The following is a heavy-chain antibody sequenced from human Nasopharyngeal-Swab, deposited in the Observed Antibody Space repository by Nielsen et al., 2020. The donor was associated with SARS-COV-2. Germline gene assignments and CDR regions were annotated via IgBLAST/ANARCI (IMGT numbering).Heavy chain of an antibody. Sequence: GESLKISCAASGFTFSSYAMSWVRQAPGKGLEWVSAISGSGGSTYYADSVKGRFTISRDNSKNTLYLQMNSLRAEDTAVYYCAKAVLEWLLQPYYYYGMDVWGQGTTVTVSS. J-gene: IGHJ6*02. D-gene: IGHD3-3*01. CDR3: AKAVLEWLLQPYYYYGMDV. V-gene: IGHV3-23*01. CDR1: GFTFSSYA. CDR2: ISGSGGST.